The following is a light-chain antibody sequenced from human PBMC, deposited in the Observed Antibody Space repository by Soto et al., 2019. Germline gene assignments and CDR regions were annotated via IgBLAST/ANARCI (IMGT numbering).Light chain of an antibody. J-gene: IGLJ1*01. CDR2: DVS. CDR1: SSDVGGYNY. V-gene: IGLV2-11*01. Sequence: QSVLTQPRSVSGSPGQSVTISCTGTSSDVGGYNYVSWHQQHPGKAPKLVIYDVSKWPSGVPDRFSGSKSGNTASLTISGLQAKDEADYYCCSYAGRYTYVFGTGTKLTVL. CDR3: CSYAGRYTYV.